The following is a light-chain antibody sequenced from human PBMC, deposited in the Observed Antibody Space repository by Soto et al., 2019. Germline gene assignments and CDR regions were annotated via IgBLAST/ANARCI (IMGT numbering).Light chain of an antibody. Sequence: DIQMTQSPSSLSATLGGRVTITCRASQSNSTFWNWYQQKPGKAPNLLIYTASTLHGGVPSRFSGSGSGTDFTLTISSLQPEDFATYYCQQSFTAPWTFGQGTRVEIK. V-gene: IGKV1-39*01. CDR2: TAS. J-gene: IGKJ1*01. CDR1: QSNSTF. CDR3: QQSFTAPWT.